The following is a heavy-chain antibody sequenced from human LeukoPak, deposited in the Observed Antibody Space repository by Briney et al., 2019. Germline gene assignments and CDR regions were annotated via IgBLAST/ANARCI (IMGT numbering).Heavy chain of an antibody. J-gene: IGHJ6*02. Sequence: GGSLRLSCVVSGLTVSLNYMTWVRQAPGKGLEWVSTTNTGGYTYYADSVKGRFIISRDTSNNAIYLQMNSLRAEDTAVYYCARGRYDFLPNLYYYYYGMDVWGQGTTVTVSS. CDR2: TNTGGYT. CDR3: ARGRYDFLPNLYYYYYGMDV. CDR1: GLTVSLNY. V-gene: IGHV3-66*01. D-gene: IGHD3-3*01.